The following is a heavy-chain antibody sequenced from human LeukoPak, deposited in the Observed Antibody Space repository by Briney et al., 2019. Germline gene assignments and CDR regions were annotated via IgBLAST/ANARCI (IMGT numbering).Heavy chain of an antibody. V-gene: IGHV3-30*02. CDR2: IRLDGVTT. CDR3: AKGYDTRH. J-gene: IGHJ1*01. D-gene: IGHD3-9*01. Sequence: GGSLRLSCAASGFTLSTYGMHWVRQAPGKGLEWVALIRLDGVTTYHADSVKGRFTISRDNSKNTLYLQMNSLRTEDTAMYYCAKGYDTRHWGQGTLVIVSS. CDR1: GFTLSTYG.